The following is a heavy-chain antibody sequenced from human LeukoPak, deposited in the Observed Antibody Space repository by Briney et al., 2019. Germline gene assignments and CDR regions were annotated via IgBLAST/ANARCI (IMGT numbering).Heavy chain of an antibody. CDR3: ATLTLAAASNLNDI. Sequence: PGGSLRLSCAASGFTFSSYGTHWVRQAPGKGLEWVAFIRYDGSNKYYAESVKGRFTISRDNSKNTLYLQMNSLRAEDTAVYYCATLTLAAASNLNDIWGQGTMVTVSS. V-gene: IGHV3-30*02. CDR2: IRYDGSNK. J-gene: IGHJ3*02. CDR1: GFTFSSYG. D-gene: IGHD6-13*01.